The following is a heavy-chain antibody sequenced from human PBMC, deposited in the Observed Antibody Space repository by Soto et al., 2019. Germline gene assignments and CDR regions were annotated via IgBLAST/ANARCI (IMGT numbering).Heavy chain of an antibody. J-gene: IGHJ4*02. CDR1: GGSISNYY. D-gene: IGHD3-16*01. CDR3: ARHLGGGYRTPAYFDY. V-gene: IGHV4-59*08. CDR2: VHDSWGS. Sequence: SETLSLTCTVSGGSISNYYWSWFRQTPGKGLEWIGYVHDSWGSNYNPSLKSRVAISLDTSKSQFSLKLTSVTATDTAVYYCARHLGGGYRTPAYFDYWGQGTLVTVSS.